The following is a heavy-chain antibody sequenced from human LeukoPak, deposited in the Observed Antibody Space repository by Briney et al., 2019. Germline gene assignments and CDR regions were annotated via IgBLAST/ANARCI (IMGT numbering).Heavy chain of an antibody. D-gene: IGHD1-26*01. V-gene: IGHV3-23*01. Sequence: GGSLRLSCAASGFTFNTFAMTWVRQAPGKGLEWVSGISDSGGSTYYADSVKGRFTISRDSSKNTLYLQMNSLRAEDTAVYYCAKTLGDIVGATNFDYWGQGTLVTVSS. CDR2: ISDSGGST. J-gene: IGHJ4*02. CDR1: GFTFNTFA. CDR3: AKTLGDIVGATNFDY.